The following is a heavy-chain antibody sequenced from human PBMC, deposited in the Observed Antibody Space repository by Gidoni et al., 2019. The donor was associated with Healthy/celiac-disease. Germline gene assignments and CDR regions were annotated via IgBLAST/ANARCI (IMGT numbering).Heavy chain of an antibody. V-gene: IGHV3-23*04. Sequence: EVQLVESGGGLVQPGGSLRLSCAASGFTFSSYAMSWVRQAPGKGLAWVSAISGSGGSTYYADSVKGRFTISRDNAKNTLYLQMNSLRAEDTAVYYCAKSPPRITIFGVVITLPDYWGQGTLVTVSS. CDR3: AKSPPRITIFGVVITLPDY. CDR2: ISGSGGST. CDR1: GFTFSSYA. J-gene: IGHJ4*02. D-gene: IGHD3-3*01.